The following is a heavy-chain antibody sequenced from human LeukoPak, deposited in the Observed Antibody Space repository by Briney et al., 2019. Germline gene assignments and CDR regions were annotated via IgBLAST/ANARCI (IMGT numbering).Heavy chain of an antibody. CDR3: AKERFSSSSGLEPGS. CDR2: INDRGITT. Sequence: GGSLRLSCAASGFSFNMYAMSWVRQAPGKGLEWVSAINDRGITTYYADSVKGRFTISRDNSKNTLYLQMNSLRAEDTAVYYCAKERFSSSSGLEPGSWGQGTLVTVSS. CDR1: GFSFNMYA. D-gene: IGHD6-6*01. V-gene: IGHV3-23*01. J-gene: IGHJ5*02.